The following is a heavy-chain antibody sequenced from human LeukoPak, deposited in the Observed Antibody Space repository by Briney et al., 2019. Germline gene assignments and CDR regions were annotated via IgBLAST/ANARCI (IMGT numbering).Heavy chain of an antibody. V-gene: IGHV4-34*01. CDR3: ARDAYSSGNDTFDI. CDR1: GGSFSGYY. D-gene: IGHD6-19*01. Sequence: SETLSLTCAVYGGSFSGYYWSWIRQPPGKGLEWIGEINHSGSTNYNPSLKSRVTISVDTSKNQFSLKLSSVTAADTAVYFCARDAYSSGNDTFDIWGRGTMVTVSS. J-gene: IGHJ3*02. CDR2: INHSGST.